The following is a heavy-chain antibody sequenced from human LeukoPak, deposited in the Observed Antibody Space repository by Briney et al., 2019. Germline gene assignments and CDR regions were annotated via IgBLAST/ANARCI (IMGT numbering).Heavy chain of an antibody. CDR3: ARLGGDTYYFGSASYPNWYFDL. Sequence: GASLQISCQASGYPFTSYWIGGVRQLPGKGLECMGIIYPDDSDTTYSPSFQGQVTISADKSFSTAYLQWSSLKASDTAIYYCARLGGDTYYFGSASYPNWYFDLWGRGTLVTVSS. CDR1: GYPFTSYW. J-gene: IGHJ2*01. CDR2: IYPDDSDT. V-gene: IGHV5-51*01. D-gene: IGHD3-10*01.